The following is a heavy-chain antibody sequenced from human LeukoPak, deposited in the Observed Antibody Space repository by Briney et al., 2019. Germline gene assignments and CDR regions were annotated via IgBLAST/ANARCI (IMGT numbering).Heavy chain of an antibody. V-gene: IGHV3-15*01. CDR3: ATDFYDTT. Sequence: GGSLRLSCAASGFTFSSYAMSWVRQAPGKGLEWVGRIRRNSDGGTIDYAAPVKGRFALSRDDSKNTLYLHMSSLQTEDTAVYYCATDFYDTTWGQGTLVTVSS. CDR1: GFTFSSYA. CDR2: IRRNSDGGTI. J-gene: IGHJ5*02. D-gene: IGHD3-22*01.